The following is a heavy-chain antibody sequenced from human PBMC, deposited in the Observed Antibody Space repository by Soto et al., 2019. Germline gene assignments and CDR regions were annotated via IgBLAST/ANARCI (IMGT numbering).Heavy chain of an antibody. Sequence: ASVKVSCKASGCTFTSYAMHWVRQAPGQRLEWMGWINAGNGNTKYSQKFQGRVTITRDTSASTAYMELSSLRSEDTAVYYCAAIAATPNVFDYWGQGTLVTVSS. CDR3: AAIAATPNVFDY. D-gene: IGHD2-15*01. CDR1: GCTFTSYA. V-gene: IGHV1-3*01. J-gene: IGHJ4*02. CDR2: INAGNGNT.